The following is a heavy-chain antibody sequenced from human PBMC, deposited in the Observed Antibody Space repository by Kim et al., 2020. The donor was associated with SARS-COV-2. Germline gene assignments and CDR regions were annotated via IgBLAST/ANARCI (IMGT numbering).Heavy chain of an antibody. Sequence: GGSLRLSCAASGFTFSSYWMHWVRQAPGKGLVWVSRINSDGGTTSYADSVKGRFTISRDNAKSTLYLQMNSLRAEDTAVYYCASRRYSGAYYYLDFWGQGTGVTVSS. CDR3: ASRRYSGAYYYLDF. J-gene: IGHJ4*02. CDR2: INSDGGTT. V-gene: IGHV3-74*01. CDR1: GFTFSSYW. D-gene: IGHD1-26*01.